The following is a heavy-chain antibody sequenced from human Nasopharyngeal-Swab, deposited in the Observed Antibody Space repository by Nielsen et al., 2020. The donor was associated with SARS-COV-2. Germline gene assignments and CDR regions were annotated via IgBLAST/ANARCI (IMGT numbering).Heavy chain of an antibody. D-gene: IGHD3-10*01. J-gene: IGHJ5*02. CDR1: GYSFTSYW. CDR2: IYPGDSDT. V-gene: IGHV5-51*01. Sequence: GESLKISCKGSGYSFTSYWNGWVRQMPGKGLEWMGIIYPGDSDTRYSPSFQGQVTISADKSISTVYLQWSSLKASDTAMYYCAKTYYYGSGRTIWFDPWGQGTFVTVSS. CDR3: AKTYYYGSGRTIWFDP.